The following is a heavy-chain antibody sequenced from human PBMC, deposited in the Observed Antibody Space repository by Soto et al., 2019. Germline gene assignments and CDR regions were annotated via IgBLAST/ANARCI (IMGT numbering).Heavy chain of an antibody. CDR3: ARGLGP. V-gene: IGHV4-30-2*01. D-gene: IGHD3-10*01. CDR1: GGSISGGCYF. CDR2: VYHYGST. Sequence: PSEALSLTCAVCGGSISGGCYFWSLIRQPPGKGLEWIGYVYHYGSTYYNPSLKSRVTISVDRSKNQFSLKLSSVTAADTAVYYCARGLGPWGQGTLVTVSS. J-gene: IGHJ5*02.